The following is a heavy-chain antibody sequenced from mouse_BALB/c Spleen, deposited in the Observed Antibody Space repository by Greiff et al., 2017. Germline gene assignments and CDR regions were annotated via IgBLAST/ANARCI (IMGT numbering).Heavy chain of an antibody. Sequence: EVKLMESGPGLVKPSQSLSLTCTVTGYSITSDYAWNWIRQSPGNKLEWMGYISYSGSTSYNPSLKSRISITRDTSKNQFFLQLNSVTTEDTATYYCARGTDSSGYVFAYWGQGTLVTVSA. V-gene: IGHV3-2*02. CDR2: ISYSGST. CDR1: GYSITSDYA. D-gene: IGHD3-2*01. CDR3: ARGTDSSGYVFAY. J-gene: IGHJ3*01.